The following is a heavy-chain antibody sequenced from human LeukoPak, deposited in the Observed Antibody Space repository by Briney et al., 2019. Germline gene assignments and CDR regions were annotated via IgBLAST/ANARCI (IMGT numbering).Heavy chain of an antibody. Sequence: SLRLSCTGSGFSFGDFGVHWFRQAPGKRLEWVGFIRRKASGATVEFAASVKGRFTISRDDSKNIAYLQMSSLKTGDTAVYFCTRESLGKAGGFCGGDCFLSFDYWGQGTLVTVSS. CDR3: TRESLGKAGGFCGGDCFLSFDY. D-gene: IGHD2-21*02. V-gene: IGHV3-49*03. CDR2: IRRKASGATV. CDR1: GFSFGDFG. J-gene: IGHJ4*02.